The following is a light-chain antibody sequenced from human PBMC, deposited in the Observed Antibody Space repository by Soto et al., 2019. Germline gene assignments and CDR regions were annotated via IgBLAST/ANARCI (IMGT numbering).Light chain of an antibody. V-gene: IGLV4-69*01. CDR1: SGHSSYA. CDR2: LNSDGSH. J-gene: IGLJ3*02. CDR3: QTWGTGIPV. Sequence: QSVLTQSPSASASLGASVKLTCTLSSGHSSYAIAWHQQQPEKGPRYLMKLNSDGSHNKGDGIPDRFSGSSSGAERYLTVSSLQSEDEADYYCQTWGTGIPVFGGGTKVNVL.